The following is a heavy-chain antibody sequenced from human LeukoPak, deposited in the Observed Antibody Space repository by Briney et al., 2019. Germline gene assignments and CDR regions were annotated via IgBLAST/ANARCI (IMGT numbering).Heavy chain of an antibody. CDR2: IIPIFGTA. CDR1: GGTFSSYA. Sequence: SVKVSCKASGGTFSSYAISWVRQAPGQGLEWMGGIIPIFGTANYAQKFQGRVTITADKSTSTAYMELSSLRSEDTAVYYCARGLGRYFDWRRQSWSTPPANWFDPWGQGTLVTVSS. V-gene: IGHV1-69*06. D-gene: IGHD3-9*01. J-gene: IGHJ5*02. CDR3: ARGLGRYFDWRRQSWSTPPANWFDP.